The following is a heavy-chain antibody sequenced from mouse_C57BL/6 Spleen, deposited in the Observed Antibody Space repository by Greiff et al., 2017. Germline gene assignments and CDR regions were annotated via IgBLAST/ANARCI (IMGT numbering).Heavy chain of an antibody. Sequence: QVQLQQPGAELVKPGASVKLSCKASGYTFTSYWMHWVKQRPGRGLEWIGRIDPNSGGTKYNEKFKSKATLTVDKPSSTAYMQLSSLTSEDSAVYYGARGTMITTRNYYAMDYWGQGTSVTVSS. V-gene: IGHV1-72*01. CDR3: ARGTMITTRNYYAMDY. CDR2: IDPNSGGT. J-gene: IGHJ4*01. CDR1: GYTFTSYW. D-gene: IGHD2-4*01.